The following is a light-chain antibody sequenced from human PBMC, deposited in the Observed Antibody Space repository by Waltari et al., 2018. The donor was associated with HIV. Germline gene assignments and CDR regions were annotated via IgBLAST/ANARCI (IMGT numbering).Light chain of an antibody. J-gene: IGLJ3*02. CDR3: AAWDYSLSGWV. V-gene: IGLV1-47*01. CDR2: GIN. Sequence: QSVLTQPPSASGTPGQRVTIPFSGSNSNVRISSVSWYRQRPGTTPKLVIYGINQRPSGVPVRFSGSKSGTSVSLVISGIRSEDEADYYCAAWDYSLSGWVFGGGTKLTVL. CDR1: NSNVRISS.